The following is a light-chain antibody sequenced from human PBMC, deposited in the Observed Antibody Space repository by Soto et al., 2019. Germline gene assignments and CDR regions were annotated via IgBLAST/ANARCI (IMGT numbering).Light chain of an antibody. CDR1: NSNIGASYD. CDR2: DTD. V-gene: IGLV1-40*01. CDR3: QSYGSGLSVV. J-gene: IGLJ2*01. Sequence: QSVLTQPPSISGAPGQRVTITCTGSNSNIGASYDVNWYQHLPGAAPNLLIYDTDNRPSGVPDRFSASRSGASASLAIAKLQTGDEGDYYCQSYGSGLSVVFGGGTKLTVL.